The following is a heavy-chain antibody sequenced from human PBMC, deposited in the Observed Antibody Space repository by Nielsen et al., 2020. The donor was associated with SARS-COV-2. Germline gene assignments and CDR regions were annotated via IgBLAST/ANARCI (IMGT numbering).Heavy chain of an antibody. V-gene: IGHV4-61*08. Sequence: SKTLSLTCTVSGGSISSGGYYWSWIRQPPGKGLEWIGYIYYSGSTNYNPSLKSRVTISVDTSKNQFSLKLSSVTAADTAVYYCARALSITIFGVVIINYFDYWGQGTLVTVSS. D-gene: IGHD3-3*01. CDR1: GGSISSGGYY. J-gene: IGHJ4*02. CDR3: ARALSITIFGVVIINYFDY. CDR2: IYYSGST.